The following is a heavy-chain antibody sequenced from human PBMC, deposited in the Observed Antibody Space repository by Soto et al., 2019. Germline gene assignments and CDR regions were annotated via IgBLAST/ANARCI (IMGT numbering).Heavy chain of an antibody. D-gene: IGHD6-13*01. CDR3: VRVAGSASWYETDS. J-gene: IGHJ4*02. V-gene: IGHV4-38-2*01. Sequence: PSGTLSLTCAVSGYSISSGYYWGWIRQPPGKGLEWLGTTYYGASSYYNPSLRSRITILLDASTNQLSLKLSPVTAADTAVYFCVRVAGSASWYETDSWGQGILVTVSS. CDR1: GYSISSGYY. CDR2: TYYGASS.